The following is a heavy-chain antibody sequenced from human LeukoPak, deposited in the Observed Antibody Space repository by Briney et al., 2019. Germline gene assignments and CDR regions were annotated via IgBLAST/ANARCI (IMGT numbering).Heavy chain of an antibody. CDR1: GYSFTSYW. V-gene: IGHV5-51*01. D-gene: IGHD2-2*03. CDR2: IYPCDSDT. J-gene: IGHJ5*02. Sequence: GESLKISCKGSGYSFTSYWIGWVRQMPGKGLEWMGIIYPCDSDTRYSPSFQGQVTISADKSISTAYLQWSSLKASDTAMYYCARHSPGYCSSTSCNWFDPWGQGTLVTVSS. CDR3: ARHSPGYCSSTSCNWFDP.